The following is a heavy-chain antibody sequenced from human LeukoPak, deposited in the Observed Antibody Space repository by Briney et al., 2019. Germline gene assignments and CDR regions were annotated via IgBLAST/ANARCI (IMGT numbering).Heavy chain of an antibody. D-gene: IGHD6-13*01. Sequence: GGSLRLSCAASGFTFSGYSMNWVRQAPGKGLEWVSYISSSSSTIYYADSVKGRFTISRDNAKNSLYLQMNSLRAEDTAVYYCAREQQLGYYYYYYMDVWGKGTTVTVSS. CDR1: GFTFSGYS. J-gene: IGHJ6*03. V-gene: IGHV3-48*01. CDR2: ISSSSSTI. CDR3: AREQQLGYYYYYYMDV.